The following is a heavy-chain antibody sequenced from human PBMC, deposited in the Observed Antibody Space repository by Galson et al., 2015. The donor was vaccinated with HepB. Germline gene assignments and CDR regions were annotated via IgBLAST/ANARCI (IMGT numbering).Heavy chain of an antibody. D-gene: IGHD5-18*01. J-gene: IGHJ5*02. CDR3: ARRNFYGQRGYSYETQGWFDP. V-gene: IGHV1-2*04. CDR2: INPNSGGT. Sequence: SVKVSCKVSGYTLTELSMHWVRQAPGKGLEWMGWINPNSGGTNYAQKFQGWVTMTRDTSISTAYMELSRLRSDDTAVYYCARRNFYGQRGYSYETQGWFDPWGQGTLVTVSS. CDR1: GYTLTELS.